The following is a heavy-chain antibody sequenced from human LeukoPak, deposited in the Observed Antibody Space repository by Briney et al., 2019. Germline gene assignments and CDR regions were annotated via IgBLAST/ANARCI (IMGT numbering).Heavy chain of an antibody. D-gene: IGHD2-8*02. V-gene: IGHV4-39*07. CDR2: IYYNANT. J-gene: IGHJ6*02. CDR3: ARLRITGGHYYQHGLDV. Sequence: PSETLSLTCTVSGDSITSSSYYWGWIRQPPGTGLEWIGSIYYNANTYYNPSLKSRVTTSVDTSKKQFSLKLSSVTAADTAIYYCARLRITGGHYYQHGLDVWGQGTTVTVSS. CDR1: GDSITSSSYY.